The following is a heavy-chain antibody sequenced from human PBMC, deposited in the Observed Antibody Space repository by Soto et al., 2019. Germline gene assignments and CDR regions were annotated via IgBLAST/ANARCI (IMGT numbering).Heavy chain of an antibody. CDR1: GYTFTGYY. V-gene: IGHV1-2*04. Sequence: ASVKVSCKASGYTFTGYYMHWVRQAPGQGLEWMGWINPNSGGTNYAQKFQGWVTMTRDTSISTAYMELSRLRSDDTAVYYCARGWGGKMTTVTIMYYWGQGTLVTVS. CDR2: INPNSGGT. J-gene: IGHJ4*02. CDR3: ARGWGGKMTTVTIMYY. D-gene: IGHD4-4*01.